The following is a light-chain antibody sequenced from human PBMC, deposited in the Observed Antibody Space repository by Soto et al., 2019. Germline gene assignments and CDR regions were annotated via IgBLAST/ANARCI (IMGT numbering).Light chain of an antibody. CDR3: QQYNNWPPIFT. J-gene: IGKJ3*01. CDR1: QSVSSN. Sequence: EIVMTQSPATLSVSPGERATLSCRASQSVSSNLAWYQQKPGQAPRLLIHGASTRAMGIPARFSGSGSGTEFTLTISSLQSEDFAVYYCQQYNNWPPIFTFGPGTKVDIK. CDR2: GAS. V-gene: IGKV3-15*01.